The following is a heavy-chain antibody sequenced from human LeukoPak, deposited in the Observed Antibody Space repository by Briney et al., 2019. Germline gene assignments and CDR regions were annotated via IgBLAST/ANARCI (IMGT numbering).Heavy chain of an antibody. Sequence: KPSQTLSLTCTVSADSLSSGGHYWAWIRQFPGKGLESIGFIHHSGRSRHNPSLKDRVAISVDTSRKQFALKPSSVTAADTAMYYCARGGNRFGGFYFDYWGQGIQVIVSS. CDR1: ADSLSSGGHY. J-gene: IGHJ4*02. CDR2: IHHSGRS. D-gene: IGHD3-10*01. V-gene: IGHV4-31*03. CDR3: ARGGNRFGGFYFDY.